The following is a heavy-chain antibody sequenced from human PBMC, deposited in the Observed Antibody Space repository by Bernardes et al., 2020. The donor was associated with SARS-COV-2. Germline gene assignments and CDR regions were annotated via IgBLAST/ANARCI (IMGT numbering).Heavy chain of an antibody. J-gene: IGHJ4*02. CDR2: IYYSGST. Sequence: LSLTCTVSGGSISSSSYYWGWIRQPPGKGLEWIGSIYYSGSTYYNPSLKSRVTISVDTSKNQFSLKLSSVTAADTAVYYCARRRLTGELDYWGQGTLVTVSS. CDR1: GGSISSSSYY. V-gene: IGHV4-39*01. D-gene: IGHD7-27*01. CDR3: ARRRLTGELDY.